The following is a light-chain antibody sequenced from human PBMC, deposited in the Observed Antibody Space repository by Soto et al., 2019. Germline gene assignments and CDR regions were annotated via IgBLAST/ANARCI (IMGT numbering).Light chain of an antibody. CDR2: YDN. CDR3: AAWDDSLNNYV. J-gene: IGLJ1*01. V-gene: IGLV1-36*01. Sequence: QSVLTQPPSVSEAPRQRVTISCSGGNSNIGNNGVNWYQHVPGKAPRLLIYYDNLLPSGVSARFSGSRSGTSASLVISVLQSEDEADYYCAAWDDSLNNYVFGTGTKVTVL. CDR1: NSNIGNNG.